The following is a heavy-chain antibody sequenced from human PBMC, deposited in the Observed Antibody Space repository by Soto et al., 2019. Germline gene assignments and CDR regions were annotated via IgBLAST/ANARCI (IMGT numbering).Heavy chain of an antibody. Sequence: VQLVESGGGVVQPGRSLRLSCAASGFTFSSYAMHWVRQAPGKGLEWVAVISYDGSNKYYADSVKGRFTISRDNSKNTLYLQMNSLRAEDTAVYYCAREFPRFDYWCQGTLVTVSS. J-gene: IGHJ4*02. V-gene: IGHV3-30-3*01. CDR1: GFTFSSYA. CDR3: AREFPRFDY. CDR2: ISYDGSNK.